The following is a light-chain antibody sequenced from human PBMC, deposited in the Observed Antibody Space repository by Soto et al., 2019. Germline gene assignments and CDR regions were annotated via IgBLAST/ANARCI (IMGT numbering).Light chain of an antibody. CDR3: QQYNSYSQT. J-gene: IGKJ1*01. CDR1: QTISNW. CDR2: KAS. Sequence: IQMTQSPSTLSASVGDRVTITCQASQTISNWLAWYQQKPGKAPKLLIYKASTLESGVPSRFSGSGSGTEFTLTISSLQPEDFATYYCQQYNSYSQTVGQGTKVYI. V-gene: IGKV1-5*03.